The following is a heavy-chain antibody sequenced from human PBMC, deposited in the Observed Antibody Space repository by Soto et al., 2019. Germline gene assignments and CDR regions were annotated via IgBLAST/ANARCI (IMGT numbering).Heavy chain of an antibody. CDR1: GFTFSSYT. J-gene: IGHJ4*02. Sequence: EVQLLESGGGLVEPGGSRRLSCAVAGFTFSSYTMSWVRQAPGKGLEWVSTMSGSGSSTYSADSVKGRFTISRDNSKNTLYLQMNSLRVEDTAIYYCAKAWGIDYWGQGTLVTVSS. CDR3: AKAWGIDY. V-gene: IGHV3-23*01. D-gene: IGHD7-27*01. CDR2: MSGSGSST.